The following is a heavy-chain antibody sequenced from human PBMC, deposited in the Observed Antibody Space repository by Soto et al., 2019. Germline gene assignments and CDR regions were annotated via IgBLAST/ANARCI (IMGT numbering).Heavy chain of an antibody. CDR1: GFTVNSNY. CDR3: AKRDGFSLAV. Sequence: EVQVLATGGGLIQPGGSLRLSCAASGFTVNSNYMSWVRQAPGEGLQWVSITNTGGTTYYADSVKGRFTVSRDNSKNTLYLQMNSLRAEDTAVYYCAKRDGFSLAVWGQGTTVSVSS. D-gene: IGHD6-25*01. J-gene: IGHJ6*02. V-gene: IGHV3-53*02. CDR2: TNTGGTT.